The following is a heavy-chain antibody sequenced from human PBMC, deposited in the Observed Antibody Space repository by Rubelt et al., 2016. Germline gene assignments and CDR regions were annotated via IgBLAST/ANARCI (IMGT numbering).Heavy chain of an antibody. CDR1: GFTFSDHS. J-gene: IGHJ5*02. CDR3: ARDNSNYVVSYNWFDA. D-gene: IGHD4-11*01. Sequence: GGGLVQPGGSLRLSCAGSGFTFSDHSMNWVRQAPGKGLEWLSVIHSGGTTDYAASVRGRFTISRDNSKNTLYLQMNSLRAEDTAVYYCARDNSNYVVSYNWFDAWGQGTLVTVSS. V-gene: IGHV3-66*01. CDR2: IHSGGTT.